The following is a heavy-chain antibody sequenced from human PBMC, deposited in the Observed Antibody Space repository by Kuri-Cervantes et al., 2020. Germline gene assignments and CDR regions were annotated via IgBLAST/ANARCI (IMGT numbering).Heavy chain of an antibody. J-gene: IGHJ4*02. Sequence: LSLTCAASGFTFSSYWMSWVRQAPGKGLEWVANIKQDGSEKYYADSVKGRFTISRDNSKNTLYLQMNSLRAEDTAVYYCARSDSSSWDRDFYFDYWGQGTLITVSS. CDR1: GFTFSSYW. D-gene: IGHD6-13*01. CDR3: ARSDSSSWDRDFYFDY. CDR2: IKQDGSEK. V-gene: IGHV3-7*01.